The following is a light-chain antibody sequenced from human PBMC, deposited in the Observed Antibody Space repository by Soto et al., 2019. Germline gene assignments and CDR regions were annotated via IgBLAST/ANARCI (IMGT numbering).Light chain of an antibody. V-gene: IGKV1-33*01. CDR2: DAS. Sequence: DIQMTQSPSSLSASVGDRVTITCQASQDISNYLNWYQQKPGKAPKLLIYDASNLETGVPSRFSGSGSGTDFTFTISSLQPEDIATHYCQQYDNLPRWTFGQGTKVEIK. CDR3: QQYDNLPRWT. CDR1: QDISNY. J-gene: IGKJ1*01.